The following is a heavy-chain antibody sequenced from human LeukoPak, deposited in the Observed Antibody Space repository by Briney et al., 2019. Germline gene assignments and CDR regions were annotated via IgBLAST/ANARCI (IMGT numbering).Heavy chain of an antibody. D-gene: IGHD3-22*01. CDR1: GFTFSGSA. V-gene: IGHV3-73*01. CDR3: AKEDYDSSGYLDY. CDR2: IGSKTNSYAT. J-gene: IGHJ4*02. Sequence: PGGSLRLSCAASGFTFSGSAMHWVRQASGKGLEWVGRIGSKTNSYATIYAASVKGRFTISRDDSKNTAYLQMNSLRAEDTAVYYCAKEDYDSSGYLDYWGQGTLVTVSS.